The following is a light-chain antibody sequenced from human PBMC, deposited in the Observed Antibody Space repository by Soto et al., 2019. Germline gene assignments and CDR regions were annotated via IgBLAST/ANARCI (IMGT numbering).Light chain of an antibody. Sequence: EIGLTQSPGTLSLYPGERATPSCRASQSVSNSYLAWYQQKPGQAPRLLIYGPSSRATGIPDRFSGSGSGTEFTLTISSLQSEDFAVYYCQQYSNWPLTFGGGTKVDI. CDR2: GPS. CDR1: QSVSNSY. V-gene: IGKV3-20*01. J-gene: IGKJ4*01. CDR3: QQYSNWPLT.